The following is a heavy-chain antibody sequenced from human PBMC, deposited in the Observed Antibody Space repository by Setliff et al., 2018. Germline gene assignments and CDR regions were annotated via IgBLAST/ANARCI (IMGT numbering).Heavy chain of an antibody. CDR3: ARDHYDYYDSRQAFDI. CDR1: GGSINSGSYY. V-gene: IGHV4-61*02. CDR2: IYSRGST. D-gene: IGHD3-22*01. Sequence: SETLSLTCTVSGGSINSGSYYWSWIRQPAGKGLEWIGRIYSRGSTNYNPSLKSRVTVSLGASKNQLSLKLSSVTAADTAVYYCARDHYDYYDSRQAFDIWGQGTMVTVSS. J-gene: IGHJ3*02.